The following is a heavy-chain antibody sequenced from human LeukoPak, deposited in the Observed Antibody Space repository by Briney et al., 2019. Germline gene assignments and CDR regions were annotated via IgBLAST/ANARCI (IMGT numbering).Heavy chain of an antibody. D-gene: IGHD3-22*01. V-gene: IGHV4-61*02. CDR1: GGSISSGSYY. Sequence: SETLSLTCTVSGGSISSGSYYWSWIRQPAGKGLEWIGRIYTSGSTNYNPSLKSRVTISVDTSKNQFSLKLSSVTAADTAVYYCAREVVVVIQDDAFDIWGQGTMVTVSS. J-gene: IGHJ3*02. CDR3: AREVVVVIQDDAFDI. CDR2: IYTSGST.